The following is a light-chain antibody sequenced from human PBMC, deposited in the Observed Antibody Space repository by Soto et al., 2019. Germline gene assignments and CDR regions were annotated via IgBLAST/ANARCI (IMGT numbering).Light chain of an antibody. CDR1: QSIGSW. CDR3: QNYNTYSRA. Sequence: DVQMTQFPSTLSASVGDRVTITCRASQSIGSWLAWYQQKPGKAPKFLIYDASSLKTGVPSRFSGSGAGTDFTLTISSLQPDDFATYYCQNYNTYSRAFGQGTKVEIK. V-gene: IGKV1-5*01. CDR2: DAS. J-gene: IGKJ1*01.